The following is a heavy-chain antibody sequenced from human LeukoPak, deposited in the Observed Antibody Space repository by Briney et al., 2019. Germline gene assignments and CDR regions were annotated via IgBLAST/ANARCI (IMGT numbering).Heavy chain of an antibody. Sequence: ASVKVSCKASGYTFTSYDINWVRQATGQGLEWMGWMNPNSGNTGYAQKFQGRVTMTRNTSISTAYMELSSLRSEDTAVCYCAKGSKYYDFWSGYYRASNWFDPWGQGTLVTVSS. CDR3: AKGSKYYDFWSGYYRASNWFDP. CDR2: MNPNSGNT. J-gene: IGHJ5*02. D-gene: IGHD3-3*01. CDR1: GYTFTSYD. V-gene: IGHV1-8*01.